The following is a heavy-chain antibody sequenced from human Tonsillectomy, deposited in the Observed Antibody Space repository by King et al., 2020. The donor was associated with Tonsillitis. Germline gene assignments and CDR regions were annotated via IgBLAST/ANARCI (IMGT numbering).Heavy chain of an antibody. J-gene: IGHJ6*03. CDR3: ARETDRRFCTSTSCWGYMDV. CDR1: GFTFSSFD. CDR2: IGSAGET. V-gene: IGHV3-13*01. D-gene: IGHD2-2*01. Sequence: GQLVQSGGGLVQPGGSLRLSCAASGFTFSSFDMHWVRQPIGKGLEWVSAIGSAGETYYPASVKGRFTISRENAKKSVYLQMNSLRAEDTAIYYCARETDRRFCTSTSCWGYMDVWGKGTTVTVSS.